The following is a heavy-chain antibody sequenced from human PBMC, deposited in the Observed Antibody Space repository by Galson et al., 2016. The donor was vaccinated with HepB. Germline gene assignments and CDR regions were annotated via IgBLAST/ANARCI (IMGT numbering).Heavy chain of an antibody. J-gene: IGHJ6*02. CDR3: AKARLGYCSSTACNEGMDV. CDR2: ISGSAVST. CDR1: GFTFSNCV. D-gene: IGHD2-2*01. V-gene: IGHV3-23*01. Sequence: LRLSCAASGFTFSNCVINWVRQAPGKGLEWVSAISGSAVSTYYADSVKGRFTISRDNSKNTVFLQMNSLRAEDTAVYYCAKARLGYCSSTACNEGMDVWGQGTTVTVSS.